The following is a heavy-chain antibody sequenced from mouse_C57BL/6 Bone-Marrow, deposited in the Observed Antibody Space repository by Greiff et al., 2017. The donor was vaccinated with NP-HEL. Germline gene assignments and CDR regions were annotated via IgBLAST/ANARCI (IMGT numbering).Heavy chain of an antibody. V-gene: IGHV2-9*01. Sequence: VKLVESGPGLVAPSQSLSITCTVSGFSLTSYGVDWVRQPPGKGLEWLGVIWGGGSTNYNSALMSRLSISKDNSKSQVFLKMNSLQTDDTAMYYCSKQGLREGLDYAMDYWGQGTSVTVSS. CDR1: GFSLTSYG. J-gene: IGHJ4*01. CDR3: SKQGLREGLDYAMDY. D-gene: IGHD2-4*01. CDR2: IWGGGST.